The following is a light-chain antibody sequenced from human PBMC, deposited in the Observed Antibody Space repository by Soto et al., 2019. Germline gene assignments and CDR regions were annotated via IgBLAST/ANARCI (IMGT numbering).Light chain of an antibody. CDR3: QQYNNWPPGRT. CDR2: DAS. J-gene: IGKJ1*01. V-gene: IGKV3-15*01. CDR1: ESVSSN. Sequence: EIVITQSPVTLSLSPGERAILTCRASESVSSNLAWYQQKPGQAPRLLIYDASTRATGIPARFSGSGSGTEFTLTISSLQSEDFAVYYCQQYNNWPPGRTFGQGTNVEIK.